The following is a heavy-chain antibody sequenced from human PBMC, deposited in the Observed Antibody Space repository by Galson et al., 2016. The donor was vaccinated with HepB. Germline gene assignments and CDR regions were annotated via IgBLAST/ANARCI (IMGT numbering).Heavy chain of an antibody. J-gene: IGHJ3*02. CDR3: ARGAPLLYDAFDT. D-gene: IGHD3-10*01. CDR2: IWYGGRNK. CDR1: GFSFGSYG. V-gene: IGHV3-33*01. Sequence: SLRLSCATSGFSFGSYGMHWVRQAPGKGLEWVAVIWYGGRNKYYADSVKGRFTISRDNSKNTLFLQMSSLRAEDTAVYYCARGAPLLYDAFDTWGQGTMVTVSS.